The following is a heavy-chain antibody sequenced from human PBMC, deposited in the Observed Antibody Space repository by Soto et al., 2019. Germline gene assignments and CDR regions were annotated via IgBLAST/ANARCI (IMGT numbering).Heavy chain of an antibody. CDR3: VWQADFIGSWH. J-gene: IGHJ4*02. CDR2: LSWNSDII. CDR1: GFTFDDYA. Sequence: GGSLRLSCAASGFTFDDYAMHWVRQVPGKGLEWVSGLSWNSDIIAYAAPVKGRFTISRDDSRNTVYLQMDSLQIADTAVYFCVWQADFIGSWHWGQGSLVTVSS. D-gene: IGHD1-26*01. V-gene: IGHV3-9*01.